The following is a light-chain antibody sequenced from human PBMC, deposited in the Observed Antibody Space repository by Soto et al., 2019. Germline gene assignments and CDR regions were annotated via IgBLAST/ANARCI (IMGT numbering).Light chain of an antibody. J-gene: IGLJ1*01. V-gene: IGLV2-14*01. CDR2: EVS. CDR1: NSDVGGFNY. Sequence: QSALTQPASVSGSPGQSITISCTGTNSDVGGFNYVSWYQQHPGKAPKVMIYEVSNRPSGVSYRFSGSKSGNTASLTISGLQTEDEADYYCSSYATRSLYVFGTGTKVTVL. CDR3: SSYATRSLYV.